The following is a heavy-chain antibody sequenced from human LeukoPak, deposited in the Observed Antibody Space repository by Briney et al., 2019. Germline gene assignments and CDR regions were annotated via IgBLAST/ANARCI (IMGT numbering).Heavy chain of an antibody. D-gene: IGHD7-27*01. CDR2: FYYSGST. V-gene: IGHV4-39*01. Sequence: SETLSLTCTVSGGSISSSSYYWGWIRQPPGKGLEWIGTFYYSGSTYYNPSLKSRVTISVDTPKNQFSLKLSSVTAADTAVYYCARNHQAHWGSYWYFDLWGRGTLVSVSS. CDR3: ARNHQAHWGSYWYFDL. J-gene: IGHJ2*01. CDR1: GGSISSSSYY.